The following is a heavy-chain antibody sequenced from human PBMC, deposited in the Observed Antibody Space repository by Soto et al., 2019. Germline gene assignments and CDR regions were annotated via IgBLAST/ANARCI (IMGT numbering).Heavy chain of an antibody. CDR2: INHSGST. D-gene: IGHD6-19*01. V-gene: IGHV4-34*01. Sequence: QVQLQQWGAGLLKPSETLSLTCAVYGGSFSGYYWSWIRQPPGKGLEWIGEINHSGSTNYNPSLKSRVTISVDTSKNQFSLKLSSVTAADTAVYYCARVKPPHKPSTTIAVAGTGAFDIWGQGTMVTVSS. J-gene: IGHJ3*02. CDR3: ARVKPPHKPSTTIAVAGTGAFDI. CDR1: GGSFSGYY.